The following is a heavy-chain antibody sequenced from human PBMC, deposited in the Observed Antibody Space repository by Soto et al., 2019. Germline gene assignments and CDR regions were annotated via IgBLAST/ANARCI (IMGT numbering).Heavy chain of an antibody. J-gene: IGHJ6*03. CDR3: ARDWYFYGSGSPNHMDV. CDR1: GYTFSNYG. V-gene: IGHV1-18*01. D-gene: IGHD3-10*01. CDR2: ISAHNGNS. Sequence: QVQLVQSGDEMRKPGASVKVSCQASGYTFSNYGITWVRQAPGQGLEWIGWISAHNGNSKYAQSLQGRLTLTTDTSTSTAYMELRSLRSDDTAVYYCARDWYFYGSGSPNHMDVWGKGTTVSVSS.